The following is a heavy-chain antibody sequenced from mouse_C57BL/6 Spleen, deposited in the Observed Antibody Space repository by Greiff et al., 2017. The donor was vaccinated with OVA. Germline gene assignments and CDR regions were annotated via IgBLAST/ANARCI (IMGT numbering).Heavy chain of an antibody. V-gene: IGHV1-74*01. D-gene: IGHD1-1*01. J-gene: IGHJ3*01. CDR2: IHPSDSDT. Sequence: QVQLKQPGAELVKPGASVKVSCKASGYTFTSYWMHWVKQRPGQGLEWIGRIHPSDSDTNYNQKFKGKATLTVDKSSSTAYMQLSSLTSEDSAVYYCAVITTVVATPAYWGQGTLVTVSA. CDR3: AVITTVVATPAY. CDR1: GYTFTSYW.